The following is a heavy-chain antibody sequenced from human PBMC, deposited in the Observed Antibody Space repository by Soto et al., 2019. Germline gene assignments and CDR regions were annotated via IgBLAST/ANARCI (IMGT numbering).Heavy chain of an antibody. CDR3: ARVNWYSSSWRRNYYYYYGMDV. CDR2: IYYSGST. Sequence: SETLSLTCTVSGGSISSYYWSWIRQPPGKGLEWIGYIYYSGSTNYNPSLKSRVTISVDTSKNQFSLKLSSVTAADTAVDYCARVNWYSSSWRRNYYYYYGMDVWGQGTTVTVSS. D-gene: IGHD6-13*01. CDR1: GGSISSYY. V-gene: IGHV4-59*01. J-gene: IGHJ6*02.